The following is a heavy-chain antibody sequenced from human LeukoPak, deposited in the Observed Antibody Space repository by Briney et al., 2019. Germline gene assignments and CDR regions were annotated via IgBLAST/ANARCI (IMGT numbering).Heavy chain of an antibody. J-gene: IGHJ4*02. Sequence: SETLSLTCTVSGVSMRTYYWSWIRQPPRKGLDWVGYIYSSGSANYNPSLKRRVTISIDTSKNQFSLKLSSVTAADTAVYYCARDWGQGSSCDIWGQGTLVTVSS. D-gene: IGHD6-13*01. CDR2: IYSSGSA. V-gene: IGHV4-59*01. CDR1: GVSMRTYY. CDR3: ARDWGQGSSCDI.